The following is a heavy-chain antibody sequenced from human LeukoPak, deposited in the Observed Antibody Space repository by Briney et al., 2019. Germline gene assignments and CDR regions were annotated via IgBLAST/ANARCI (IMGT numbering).Heavy chain of an antibody. V-gene: IGHV1-18*01. CDR3: ARSAEHCTNGVCYPDYSIDV. CDR2: ISTYNGHT. D-gene: IGHD2-8*01. J-gene: IGHJ6*03. CDR1: GYTFTSYG. Sequence: RASVTVSCTASGYTFTSYGISWVRQAPGQGLEWMGWISTYNGHTKYPQKYQARVTMTTDASTSTAYMELRRLRSDDTAVYYCARSAEHCTNGVCYPDYSIDVWGEGTTVAASS.